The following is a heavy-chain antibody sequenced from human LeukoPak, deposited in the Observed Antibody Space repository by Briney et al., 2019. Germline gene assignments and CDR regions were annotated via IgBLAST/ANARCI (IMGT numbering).Heavy chain of an antibody. CDR3: QRFPLGSSGGDY. J-gene: IGHJ4*02. Sequence: ASVKVSCKASGYTFTGYYMHWVRQAPGQGLEWMGWINPNSGGTNYAQKFQGRATMTRDTSISTAYMELSRLRSDDTAVYYCQRFPLGSSGGDYWGQGTLVTVSS. CDR2: INPNSGGT. V-gene: IGHV1-2*02. D-gene: IGHD2-15*01. CDR1: GYTFTGYY.